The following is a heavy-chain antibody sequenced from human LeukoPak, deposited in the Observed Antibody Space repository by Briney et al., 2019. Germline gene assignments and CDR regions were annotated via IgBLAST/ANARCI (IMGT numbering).Heavy chain of an antibody. J-gene: IGHJ6*02. D-gene: IGHD3-3*01. Sequence: SETLSLTCTVSGGSISSYYWSWVRQPAGKGLEWIGRSYTSGSTNYNPSLKSRVTMSVDKSKNQFSLKLSSVTDADTAVYYCARDDGDFWSGFYYYYGMDVWGQGTTVTVSS. CDR2: SYTSGST. CDR1: GGSISSYY. CDR3: ARDDGDFWSGFYYYYGMDV. V-gene: IGHV4-4*07.